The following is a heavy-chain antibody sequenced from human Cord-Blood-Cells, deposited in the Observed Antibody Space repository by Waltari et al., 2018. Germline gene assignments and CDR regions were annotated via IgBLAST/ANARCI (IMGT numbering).Heavy chain of an antibody. V-gene: IGHV1-2*02. CDR1: GYTFTGYY. CDR2: INPNSGGT. J-gene: IGHJ3*02. D-gene: IGHD3-3*01. Sequence: QVQLVQSGAEVKKPGASVKFSCKASGYTFTGYYMHWLRQAPGQGLEWMGWINPNSGGTNYAQKFQGRVTMTRDTSISTAYMELSRLRSDDTAVYYCARSYYDFWSGYYYAFDIWGQGTMVTVSS. CDR3: ARSYYDFWSGYYYAFDI.